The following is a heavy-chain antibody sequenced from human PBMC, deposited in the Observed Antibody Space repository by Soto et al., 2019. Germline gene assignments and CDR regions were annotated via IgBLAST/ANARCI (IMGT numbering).Heavy chain of an antibody. CDR3: TTLNRAPEMGYYYYGMDV. CDR2: IESKTDGGTT. J-gene: IGHJ6*02. Sequence: GGSLRLSCAASGFTFSNAWMSWVRQAPGKGLEWVGRIESKTDGGTTDYAAPVKGRFTISRDDSKNTLYLQMNSLKTEDTAVYYCTTLNRAPEMGYYYYGMDVWGQGTTVTVSS. V-gene: IGHV3-15*04. CDR1: GFTFSNAW.